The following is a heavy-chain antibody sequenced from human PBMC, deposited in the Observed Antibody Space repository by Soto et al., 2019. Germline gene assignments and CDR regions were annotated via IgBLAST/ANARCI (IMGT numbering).Heavy chain of an antibody. CDR3: ASPLNHDSSSPNALDI. J-gene: IGHJ3*02. V-gene: IGHV3-33*01. CDR1: GFTFSSYG. CDR2: IWFDGSNE. Sequence: GGSLRLSCAASGFTFSSYGMHWVRQAPGKGLEWVAVIWFDGSNEYYAESVKGRFTISRDNSKNTLYLQMNSLRAEDTAVYYCASPLNHDSSSPNALDIWGRGTMVTVSS. D-gene: IGHD3-22*01.